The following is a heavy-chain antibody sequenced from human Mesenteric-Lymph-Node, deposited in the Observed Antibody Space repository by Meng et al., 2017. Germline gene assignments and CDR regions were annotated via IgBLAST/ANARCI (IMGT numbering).Heavy chain of an antibody. D-gene: IGHD3-10*01. J-gene: IGHJ4*02. CDR2: IQTSGST. Sequence: LRLSCTVSGGSISSGSYYWSWIRQPAGTGLEWIGRIQTSGSTNYNPSLKSRVTISVDTSKNQFSLKLSSVTAADTAVYYCARGSYYKKNRCYFDYWGQGTLVTVSS. CDR1: GGSISSGSYY. CDR3: ARGSYYKKNRCYFDY. V-gene: IGHV4-61*02.